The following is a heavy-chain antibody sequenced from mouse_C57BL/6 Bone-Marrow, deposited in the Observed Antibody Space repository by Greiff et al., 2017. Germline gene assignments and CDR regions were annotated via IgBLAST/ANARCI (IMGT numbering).Heavy chain of an antibody. CDR3: TTGGLRRGGFYYAMDY. CDR2: IDPENGDT. Sequence: EVQGVESGAELVRPGASVKLSCTASGFNIKDDYMHWVKQRPEQGLEWIGWIDPENGDTEYASKFQGKATITADTSSNTAYLQLSSLTSEDTAVYYCTTGGLRRGGFYYAMDYWGQGTSVTVSS. CDR1: GFNIKDDY. J-gene: IGHJ4*01. D-gene: IGHD2-4*01. V-gene: IGHV14-4*01.